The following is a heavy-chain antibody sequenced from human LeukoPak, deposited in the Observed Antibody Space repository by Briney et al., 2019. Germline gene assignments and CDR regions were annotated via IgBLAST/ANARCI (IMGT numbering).Heavy chain of an antibody. CDR1: GGSFSGYY. D-gene: IGHD1-26*01. V-gene: IGHV4-34*01. Sequence: PSETLSLTCAVYGGSFSGYYWSWIRQPPGKGLEWIGEINHSGSTNYNPSLKSRVTISVDTSKNQFSLKLSSVTAADTAVYYCGYSGSYRRRGDYWGQGTLVTVSS. CDR2: INHSGST. CDR3: GYSGSYRRRGDY. J-gene: IGHJ4*02.